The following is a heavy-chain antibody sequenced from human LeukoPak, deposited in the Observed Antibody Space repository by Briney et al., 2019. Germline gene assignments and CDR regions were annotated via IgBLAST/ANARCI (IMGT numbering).Heavy chain of an antibody. CDR2: IYTSGST. D-gene: IGHD6-19*01. J-gene: IGHJ4*02. Sequence: SETLSLICSFCGGFISSYYWRWIRQPAGKGLEGIGRIYTSGSTNYNPSLKSRVTMSVDTSKDQFSRKLSSVTAADRAVYYCARAVAVAGRSAFDYWGQGTLVTVSS. V-gene: IGHV4-4*07. CDR3: ARAVAVAGRSAFDY. CDR1: GGFISSYY.